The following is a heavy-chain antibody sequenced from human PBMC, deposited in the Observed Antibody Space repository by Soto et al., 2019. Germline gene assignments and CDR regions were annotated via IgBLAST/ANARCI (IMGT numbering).Heavy chain of an antibody. Sequence: QAQLVQSGAEVKEPGASVKVSCKASGYSFTTSGITWVRQAPGQGLEWMGWISTYNGNTIYAQNLQDRVTMTTATSTSTAYMEQRRLRSDDTAVYYCARRLYGYYDYWGQGTLVTVSS. CDR1: GYSFTTSG. J-gene: IGHJ4*02. D-gene: IGHD4-17*01. CDR3: ARRLYGYYDY. CDR2: ISTYNGNT. V-gene: IGHV1-18*01.